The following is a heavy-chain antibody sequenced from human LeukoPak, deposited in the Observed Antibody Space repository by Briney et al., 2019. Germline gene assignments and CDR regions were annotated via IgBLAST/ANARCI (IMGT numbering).Heavy chain of an antibody. CDR3: AKSLEYQLRPAILRYYYMDV. CDR2: TSGSGDRT. D-gene: IGHD2-2*01. V-gene: IGHV3-23*01. J-gene: IGHJ6*03. Sequence: QPGGSLRLSCVVSGFTFTSYAMSWVRQAPGKGLEWVSVTSGSGDRTHYADSVKGRFTISRDNSKNTLYLQMNSLRAEDTAVYYCAKSLEYQLRPAILRYYYMDVWGKGTTVTVSS. CDR1: GFTFTSYA.